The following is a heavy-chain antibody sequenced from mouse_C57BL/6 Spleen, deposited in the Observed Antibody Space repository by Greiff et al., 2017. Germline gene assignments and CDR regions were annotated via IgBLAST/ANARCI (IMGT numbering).Heavy chain of an antibody. V-gene: IGHV1-15*01. J-gene: IGHJ4*01. Sequence: VQLQQSGAELVRPGASVTLSCKASGYTFTDYEMHWVKQTPVHGLEWIGAIDPETGGTAYNQKFKGKAILTADKSSSTAYMELRSLTSEDSAVYYWTRSYSNYVGAMDYWGQGTSVTVSS. D-gene: IGHD2-5*01. CDR3: TRSYSNYVGAMDY. CDR2: IDPETGGT. CDR1: GYTFTDYE.